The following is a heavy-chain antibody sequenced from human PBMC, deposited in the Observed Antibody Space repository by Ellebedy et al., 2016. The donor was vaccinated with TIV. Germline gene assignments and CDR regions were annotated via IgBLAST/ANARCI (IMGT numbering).Heavy chain of an antibody. CDR3: VRGCSVSCYYYWALDV. J-gene: IGHJ6*02. CDR2: IYHSGNP. CDR1: GGSIGNYF. D-gene: IGHD2-15*01. V-gene: IGHV4-59*08. Sequence: SETLSLTCAVSGGSIGNYFWSWIRQAPGKGLEWIAYIYHSGNPKYNPSLKSRVTISVDTSKNQFSLKLSAVTATDSGVYYCVRGCSVSCYYYWALDVWGQGTTVTVSS.